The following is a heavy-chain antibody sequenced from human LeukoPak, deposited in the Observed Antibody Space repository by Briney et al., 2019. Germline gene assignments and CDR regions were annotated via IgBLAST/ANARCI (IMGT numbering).Heavy chain of an antibody. V-gene: IGHV4-38-2*02. CDR1: GYSISSGYY. CDR2: IYHSGST. CDR3: ARESRGGDIVVVVAPLWGRTYVNDGMDV. Sequence: KTSETLSLTCAVSGYSISSGYYWGWIRQPPGKGLEWIGSIYHSGSTYYNPSLKSRVTISVDTSKNQFSLKLSSVTAADTAVYYCARESRGGDIVVVVAPLWGRTYVNDGMDVWGKGTTVTVSS. D-gene: IGHD2-15*01. J-gene: IGHJ6*04.